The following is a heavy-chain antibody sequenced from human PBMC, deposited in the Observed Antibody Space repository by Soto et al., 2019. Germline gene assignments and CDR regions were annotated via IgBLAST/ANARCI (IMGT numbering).Heavy chain of an antibody. V-gene: IGHV5-51*01. CDR3: ARGFTGSAGRFDP. CDR1: GYKFATYW. J-gene: IGHJ5*02. Sequence: GESLKISCKGSGYKFATYWIAWVRQMPGRGLEWMGIIYPGDSETIYSSSFRGHVTISADKSLNTAYLQWDGLTASDSAIYYCARGFTGSAGRFDPWGQGTVVTVSS. CDR2: IYPGDSET. D-gene: IGHD6-25*01.